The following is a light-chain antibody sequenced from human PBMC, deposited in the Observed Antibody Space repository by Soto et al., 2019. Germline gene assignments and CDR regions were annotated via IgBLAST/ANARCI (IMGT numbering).Light chain of an antibody. V-gene: IGKV1-39*01. CDR2: SAS. J-gene: IGKJ4*01. CDR3: QQSITAPLT. CDR1: QSIDNY. Sequence: DIQMTQSPSSLSASVGDRVTITCRASQSIDNYLNWYQQKAGKAPQLLIYSASHLQSGVPSRFSVGGYGTDFILTISSLQPEDSAIYFCQQSITAPLTFGGGTKVEIK.